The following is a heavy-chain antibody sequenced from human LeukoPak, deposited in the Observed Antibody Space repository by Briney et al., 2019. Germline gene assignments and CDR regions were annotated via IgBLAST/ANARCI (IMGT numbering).Heavy chain of an antibody. J-gene: IGHJ4*02. CDR2: IYYSGST. V-gene: IGHV4-59*01. D-gene: IGHD2-2*01. CDR1: GGSISSYY. CDR3: ARGDGYCSSTSCSLFDY. Sequence: SETLSLTCTVSGGSISSYYWSWIRQPPGKGLEWIGYIYYSGSTNYNPSLKSRVTISVDTSKNQLSLKLSSVTTADTAVYYCARGDGYCSSTSCSLFDYWGQGTLVTVSS.